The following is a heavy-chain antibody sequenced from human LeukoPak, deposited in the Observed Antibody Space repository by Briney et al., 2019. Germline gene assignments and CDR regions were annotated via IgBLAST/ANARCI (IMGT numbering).Heavy chain of an antibody. Sequence: SVKASCKASGGTFSSYAISWVRQAPGQGLEWTGGIIPIFGTANYAQKFQGRVTITADESTSTAYMELSSLRSEDTAVYYCARVRYYGSGSYYYFDYWGQGTLVTVSS. D-gene: IGHD3-10*01. CDR2: IIPIFGTA. CDR1: GGTFSSYA. V-gene: IGHV1-69*13. CDR3: ARVRYYGSGSYYYFDY. J-gene: IGHJ4*02.